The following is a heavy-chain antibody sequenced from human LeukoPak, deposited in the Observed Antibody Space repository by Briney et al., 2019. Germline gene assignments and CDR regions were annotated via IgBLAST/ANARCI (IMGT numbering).Heavy chain of an antibody. V-gene: IGHV6-1*01. CDR1: GDNVSSNSAT. CDR2: TYYRSKWYN. D-gene: IGHD6-13*01. J-gene: IGHJ4*02. CDR3: AGDRGVGAAVFFDY. Sequence: SQTLSLTCAISGDNVSSNSATWNWIRQSPSRGLEWLGRTYYRSKWYNDYAVSVKSRMTIVPDTSKNQFSLQLNSVTPDDTALYYCAGDRGVGAAVFFDYWGLGTLVTVSS.